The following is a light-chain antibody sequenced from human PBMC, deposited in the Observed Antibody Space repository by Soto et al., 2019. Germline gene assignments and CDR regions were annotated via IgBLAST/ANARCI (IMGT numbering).Light chain of an antibody. V-gene: IGLV2-14*03. Sequence: QSVLTQPASVSGSPGQSITISCTRTSSDVGGYNYVSWYQQYPGKAPRLMIYDVSNRPSGVSNRFSGSKSGNTASLTISGLQAEDEADYFCRSYRGSSTYVFGTGTKVTVL. CDR3: RSYRGSSTYV. CDR1: SSDVGGYNY. CDR2: DVS. J-gene: IGLJ1*01.